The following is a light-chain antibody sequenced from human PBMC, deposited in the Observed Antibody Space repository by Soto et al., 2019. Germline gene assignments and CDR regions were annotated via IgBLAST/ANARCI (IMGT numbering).Light chain of an antibody. CDR3: QQRSNWPIT. J-gene: IGKJ5*01. Sequence: ALTQSPGTLCLSPGARATISCLASQSISSIYVAWYQQKPGQAPRLLIYGASSRATGIPDRFSGSGSGTDFTLTISSLEPEDFAVYYCQQRSNWPITFGQGTRLEIK. V-gene: IGKV3D-20*02. CDR1: QSISSIY. CDR2: GAS.